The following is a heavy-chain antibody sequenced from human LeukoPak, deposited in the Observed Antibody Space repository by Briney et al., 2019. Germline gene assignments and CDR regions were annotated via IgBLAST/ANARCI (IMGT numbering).Heavy chain of an antibody. D-gene: IGHD5-18*01. Sequence: HPGGSLRLSCAASGFTFSSYAMHWVRQAPGKGLEWVAVISYDGSNKYYADSVKGRFTISRDNSKNTLYLQMNSLRAEDTAVYYCARAPIDDPRTAMVKVFYYYMDVWGKGTTVTVSS. V-gene: IGHV3-30*04. CDR3: ARAPIDDPRTAMVKVFYYYMDV. CDR1: GFTFSSYA. CDR2: ISYDGSNK. J-gene: IGHJ6*03.